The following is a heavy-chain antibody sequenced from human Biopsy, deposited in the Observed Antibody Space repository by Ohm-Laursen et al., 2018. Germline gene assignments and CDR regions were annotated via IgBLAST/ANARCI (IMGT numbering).Heavy chain of an antibody. V-gene: IGHV4-59*01. J-gene: IGHJ5*02. D-gene: IGHD3-3*01. Sequence: SETLSLTCSVPGGSIISYYWTWIRQPPGKGLEWIGHVYNGGITNYNPSLKSRVTISKDTSKNQFSLQVNSVTAADTAVYYCARTPRDSFWSGSYKRGLWFDPWGQRTLVIVSS. CDR1: GGSIISYY. CDR3: ARTPRDSFWSGSYKRGLWFDP. CDR2: VYNGGIT.